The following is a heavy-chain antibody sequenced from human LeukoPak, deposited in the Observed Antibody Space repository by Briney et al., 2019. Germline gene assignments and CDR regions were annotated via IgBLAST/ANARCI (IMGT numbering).Heavy chain of an antibody. J-gene: IGHJ4*02. CDR3: VRDGRYCSGGRCFPI. Sequence: GGSLRLSCAASGFTFRSYEMSWVRQAPGKGLEWVSFISSSGSAMYYADSVKGRFTISRDNANNSLYLQMNSLRAEDTALYYCVRDGRYCSGGRCFPIWGQGTLVTVST. CDR1: GFTFRSYE. CDR2: ISSSGSAM. D-gene: IGHD2-15*01. V-gene: IGHV3-48*03.